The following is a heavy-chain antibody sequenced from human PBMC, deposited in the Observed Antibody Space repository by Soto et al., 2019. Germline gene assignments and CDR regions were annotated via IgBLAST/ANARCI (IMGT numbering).Heavy chain of an antibody. V-gene: IGHV1-3*01. J-gene: IGHJ4*02. CDR3: ARWIDNGYFDY. Sequence: QGQLVQSGAEVKKPGASVKVSCGTSGFSFTSYSFHWVRQAPAQGLQWMGWINAGRGKTKYSQQFQGRVTFTWDTSANSVYMELSRLTSEETSVFYCARWIDNGYFDYWGQGTLVTFSA. CDR2: INAGRGKT. D-gene: IGHD4-17*01. CDR1: GFSFTSYS.